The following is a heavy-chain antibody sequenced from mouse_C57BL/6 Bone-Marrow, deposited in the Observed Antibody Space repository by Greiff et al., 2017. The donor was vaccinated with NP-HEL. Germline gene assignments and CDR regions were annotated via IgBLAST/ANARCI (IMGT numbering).Heavy chain of an antibody. CDR2: ISGGGGNT. V-gene: IGHV5-9*01. CDR3: ARRLSLYYFDY. Sequence: EVKLEESGGGLVKPGGSLKLSCAASGFTFSSYTMSWVRQTPEKRLEWVATISGGGGNTYYPDSVKGRFTISRDNAKNTLYLQMSSLRSEDTALYYCARRLSLYYFDYWGQGTTLTVSS. D-gene: IGHD2-2*01. CDR1: GFTFSSYT. J-gene: IGHJ2*01.